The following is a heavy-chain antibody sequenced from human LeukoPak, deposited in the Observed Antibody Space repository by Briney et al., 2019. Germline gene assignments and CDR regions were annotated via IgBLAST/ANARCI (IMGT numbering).Heavy chain of an antibody. CDR1: GGSISSYY. Sequence: PSETLSLTCTVSGGSISSYYWSWIRQPAGKGLEWIGRIYTSGSTNYNPSLKSRVTMSVDTSKNQFSLKLSSVTAADTAVYYCASQHIAAAGASHPGDYWGQGTLVTVSS. D-gene: IGHD6-13*01. CDR2: IYTSGST. CDR3: ASQHIAAAGASHPGDY. J-gene: IGHJ4*02. V-gene: IGHV4-4*07.